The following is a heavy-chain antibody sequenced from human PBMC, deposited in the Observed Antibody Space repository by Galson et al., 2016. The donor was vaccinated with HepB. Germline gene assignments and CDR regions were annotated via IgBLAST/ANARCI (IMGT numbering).Heavy chain of an antibody. Sequence: PALVKPTQTLTLTCTFSGFSLSTSGVGVGWIRQSPGKALEWLALIYWNDDKRYSPSLKSRLTITKDTSKNLVVLTMTNMDPVDTATYFCSHRRNEILTGYYSPGWFDPWGPVTLVTVSS. D-gene: IGHD3-9*01. V-gene: IGHV2-5*01. CDR3: SHRRNEILTGYYSPGWFDP. J-gene: IGHJ5*02. CDR1: GFSLSTSGVG. CDR2: IYWNDDK.